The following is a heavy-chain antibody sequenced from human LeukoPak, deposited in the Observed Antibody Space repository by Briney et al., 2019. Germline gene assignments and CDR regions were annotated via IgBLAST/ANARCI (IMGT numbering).Heavy chain of an antibody. V-gene: IGHV4-34*01. CDR3: ARGAVGATSYFDY. D-gene: IGHD1-26*01. Sequence: SETLSLTCAVYGGSFSGYYWSWIRQPPGKGLEWIGEINHSGSTNYNPSLKSRVTISVDTSKNQFSLKLGSVTAADTAVYHCARGAVGATSYFDYWGQGTLVTVSS. J-gene: IGHJ4*02. CDR2: INHSGST. CDR1: GGSFSGYY.